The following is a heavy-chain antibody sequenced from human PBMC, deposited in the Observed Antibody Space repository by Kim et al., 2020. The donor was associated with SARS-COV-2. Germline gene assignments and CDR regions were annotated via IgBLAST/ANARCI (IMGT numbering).Heavy chain of an antibody. CDR1: GFTFTSYG. CDR2: IWFDGSNK. J-gene: IGHJ3*02. D-gene: IGHD3-22*01. V-gene: IGHV3-33*06. Sequence: GGSLRLSCAASGFTFTSYGMHWVRQAPGKGLEWVAVIWFDGSNKYYADSVRGRFTISRDNSKKTLFLQMNSLRAEDTAVYYCAKPQDYYDSSGSPNAFD. CDR3: AKPQDYYDSSGSPNAFD.